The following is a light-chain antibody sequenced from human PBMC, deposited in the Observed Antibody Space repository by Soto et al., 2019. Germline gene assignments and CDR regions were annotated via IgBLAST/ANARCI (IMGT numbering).Light chain of an antibody. CDR2: AAY. J-gene: IGKJ2*01. CDR3: QKYNSAPYT. CDR1: QGISNY. V-gene: IGKV1-27*01. Sequence: DSQMTQSPSSLSASVGDRVTITCRASQGISNYVAWYQQKPGKVPKLLIYAAYTLQSGVRSRFSGNGSGTDLTITIISLQHEDVETYYCQKYNSAPYTFGQGNKLEIK.